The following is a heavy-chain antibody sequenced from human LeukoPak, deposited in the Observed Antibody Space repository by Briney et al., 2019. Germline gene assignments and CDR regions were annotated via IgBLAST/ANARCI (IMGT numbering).Heavy chain of an antibody. V-gene: IGHV3-30*04. CDR3: ARDQTGFCSGSSCLGSTFDY. CDR2: ISYDGSNK. CDR1: GFILSDYN. D-gene: IGHD2-15*01. Sequence: GGSLRLSCAASGFILSDYNMHRVRQAPGKGLEWVAVISYDGSNKYYADSVKGRFTISRDNSKNTLYLQMNSLRAEDTAVYYCARDQTGFCSGSSCLGSTFDYWGQGTLVTVSS. J-gene: IGHJ4*02.